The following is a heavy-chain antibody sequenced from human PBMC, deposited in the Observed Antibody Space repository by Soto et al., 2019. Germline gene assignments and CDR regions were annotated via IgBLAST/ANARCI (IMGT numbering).Heavy chain of an antibody. V-gene: IGHV3-72*01. CDR1: GFTFSDHY. CDR3: ARASRYCSGGSCYWGAFDI. CDR2: TRNKANSYTT. Sequence: HPGGSLRLSCAASGFTFSDHYMDWVRQAPGKGLEWVGRTRNKANSYTTEYAASVKGRFTISRDDSKNSLYLQMNSLKTEDTAVYYCARASRYCSGGSCYWGAFDIWGQGTMVTVSS. J-gene: IGHJ3*02. D-gene: IGHD2-15*01.